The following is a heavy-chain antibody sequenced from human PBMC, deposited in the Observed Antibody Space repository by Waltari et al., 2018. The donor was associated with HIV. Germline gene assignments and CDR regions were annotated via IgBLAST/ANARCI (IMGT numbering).Heavy chain of an antibody. Sequence: EVQLVESGGGLVQPGGSLRLSCTASGFHFNNFAMSWVRQAPGKGLEWVSVISGSGGTTYYADSVKGRFTVSRDNFKNTVYLQMNSLRAGDTAIYYCAKAVMETAVSSPVDCWGQGALVTVSS. D-gene: IGHD5-18*01. J-gene: IGHJ4*02. V-gene: IGHV3-23*04. CDR1: GFHFNNFA. CDR2: ISGSGGTT. CDR3: AKAVMETAVSSPVDC.